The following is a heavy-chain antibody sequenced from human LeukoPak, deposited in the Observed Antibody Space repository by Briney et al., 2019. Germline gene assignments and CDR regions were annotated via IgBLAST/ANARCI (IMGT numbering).Heavy chain of an antibody. D-gene: IGHD2-15*01. J-gene: IGHJ4*02. CDR3: ARGSPQWYVGRESLNY. CDR1: GYTFISYG. V-gene: IGHV1-18*01. Sequence: ASVKVSCKASGYTFISYGITWVRQAPGQGLEWMGWISAYNGNTNYAQKFHDRVTMTTDTSTSTAYMELRSLGSDDTAVYYCARGSPQWYVGRESLNYWGQGTLVTVSS. CDR2: ISAYNGNT.